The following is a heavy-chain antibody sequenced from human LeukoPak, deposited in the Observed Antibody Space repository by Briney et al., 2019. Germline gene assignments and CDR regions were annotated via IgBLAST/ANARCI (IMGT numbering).Heavy chain of an antibody. Sequence: ASVKVSCKASGYTFTGYYMHWVRQAPGQGLEWMGWINPNSGGTSYAQKFQGRVTMTRDTSISTAYMELSRLRSDDTAVYYCARDNSEQQLVWDYWGQGTLVTVSS. V-gene: IGHV1-2*02. CDR3: ARDNSEQQLVWDY. J-gene: IGHJ4*02. D-gene: IGHD6-13*01. CDR1: GYTFTGYY. CDR2: INPNSGGT.